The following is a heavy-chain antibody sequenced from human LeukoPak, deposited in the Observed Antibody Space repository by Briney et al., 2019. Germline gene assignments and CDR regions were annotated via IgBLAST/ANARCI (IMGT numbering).Heavy chain of an antibody. D-gene: IGHD3-22*01. J-gene: IGHJ4*02. Sequence: GGSLRLSCAASGFTFDDYAMHWVRQAPGKGLEWVSLISGDGGSTYYADSVKGRFTISRDNSKNSLYLQMNSLRTEDTALYYCAKVKYYYDSSLFDYWGQGTLVTASS. CDR2: ISGDGGST. CDR1: GFTFDDYA. CDR3: AKVKYYYDSSLFDY. V-gene: IGHV3-43*02.